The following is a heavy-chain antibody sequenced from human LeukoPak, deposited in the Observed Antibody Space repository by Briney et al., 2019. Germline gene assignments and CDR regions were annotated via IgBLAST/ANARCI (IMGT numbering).Heavy chain of an antibody. Sequence: SETLSLTCAVYGGSFSGYYWSWIRQPPGKGLEWIGEINHSGSTNYNPSLKSRVTISVDTSKNQFSLKLSSVTAADTAVYYCARTSIAVAGFLFDYWGKGTLVTVSS. D-gene: IGHD6-19*01. J-gene: IGHJ4*02. CDR3: ARTSIAVAGFLFDY. V-gene: IGHV4-34*01. CDR2: INHSGST. CDR1: GGSFSGYY.